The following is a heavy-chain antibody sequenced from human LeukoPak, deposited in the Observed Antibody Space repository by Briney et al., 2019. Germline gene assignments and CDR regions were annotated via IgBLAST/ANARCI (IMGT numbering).Heavy chain of an antibody. V-gene: IGHV4-39*07. J-gene: IGHJ1*01. CDR3: ARGTTVTALTYFQH. CDR2: IYYSGST. D-gene: IGHD4-11*01. CDR1: GGSISSSSYY. Sequence: SETLSLTCTVSGGSISSSSYYWGWIRQPPGKGLEWIGSIYYSGSTYYNPSLKSRVTISVDTSKNQFSLKLSSVTAADTAVYYCARGTTVTALTYFQHWGQGTLVTVSS.